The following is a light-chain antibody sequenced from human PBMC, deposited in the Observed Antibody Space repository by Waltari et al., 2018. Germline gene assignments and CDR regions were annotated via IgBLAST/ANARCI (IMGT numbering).Light chain of an antibody. CDR1: QSVYNY. Sequence: DIQMTQSPSSLSASVGDSVAITCRASQSVYNYLNWYRQRPGKAPELLIYAASSLQGGVPSRFTGSGYGTDFTLTISSLQSEDFATYYCQQSYSMPRTFGQGTKLEI. CDR3: QQSYSMPRT. CDR2: AAS. J-gene: IGKJ2*01. V-gene: IGKV1-39*01.